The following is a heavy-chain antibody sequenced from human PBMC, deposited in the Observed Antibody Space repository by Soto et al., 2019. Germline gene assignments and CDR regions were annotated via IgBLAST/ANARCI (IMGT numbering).Heavy chain of an antibody. V-gene: IGHV3-74*01. CDR1: GFTFSAYW. CDR3: ARVVGATGGNIDY. J-gene: IGHJ4*02. CDR2: INSDGSST. D-gene: IGHD1-26*01. Sequence: EVQLVESGGGLVQPGGSLRLSCAASGFTFSAYWMDWVRQAPGKGLVWVSRINSDGSSTSYPDSVRGRFTISRDNAKNTLYRQMSSLRAEDTAVYYCARVVGATGGNIDYWGQGTLVTVSA.